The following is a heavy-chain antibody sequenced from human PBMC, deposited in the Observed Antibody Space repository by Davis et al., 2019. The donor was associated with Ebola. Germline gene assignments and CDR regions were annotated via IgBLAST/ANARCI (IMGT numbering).Heavy chain of an antibody. V-gene: IGHV4-39*01. CDR3: ARQEGAVAGRHFDY. D-gene: IGHD6-19*01. CDR1: GVSISSSNYY. CDR2: IYSSGST. Sequence: PSETLSLTCTVSGVSISSSNYYWGWIRQPPGKGLEWIGSIYSSGSTYYNPSLKSRVTISVDTSRNQFSLKLSSVTAADTAVHYCARQEGAVAGRHFDYWGQGTLVTVSS. J-gene: IGHJ4*02.